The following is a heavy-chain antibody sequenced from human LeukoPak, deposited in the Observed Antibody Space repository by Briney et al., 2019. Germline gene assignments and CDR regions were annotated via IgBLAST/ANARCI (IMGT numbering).Heavy chain of an antibody. CDR3: VRSSGDYPYYFDS. J-gene: IGHJ4*02. V-gene: IGHV1-3*01. CDR2: INAGNGNP. Sequence: ASVKVSCKAAGYSFTSYATHWVRQAPGQRLEWMGWINAGNGNPKYSQKFQGRVTITRDTSASTAYMELSSLRSEDTAVYYCVRSSGDYPYYFDSWGQGTLVTVSS. D-gene: IGHD4-17*01. CDR1: GYSFTSYA.